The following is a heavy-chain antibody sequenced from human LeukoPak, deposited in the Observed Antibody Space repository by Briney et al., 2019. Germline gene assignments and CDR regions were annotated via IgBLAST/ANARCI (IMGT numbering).Heavy chain of an antibody. Sequence: AASVKVSCKASGYTFTSYYMHWVRQAPGQGLEWMGIINPSGGSTSYAQKFQGRVTMTRDTSTSTVYMELSSLRSEDTAVYYCARDLGRSYNPGIAAAGLDYWGQGTLVTVSS. V-gene: IGHV1-46*01. CDR3: ARDLGRSYNPGIAAAGLDY. CDR2: INPSGGST. CDR1: GYTFTSYY. D-gene: IGHD6-13*01. J-gene: IGHJ4*02.